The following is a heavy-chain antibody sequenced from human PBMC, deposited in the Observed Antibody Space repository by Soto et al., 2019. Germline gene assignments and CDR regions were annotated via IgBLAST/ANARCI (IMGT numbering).Heavy chain of an antibody. D-gene: IGHD3-9*01. CDR2: ISGSGDST. V-gene: IGHV3-23*01. CDR1: GFPFNSYA. J-gene: IGHJ4*02. CDR3: AKDKEDDILTGYYEY. Sequence: VGSLRLSCAASGFPFNSYAMSWVRQAPGKGLEWVSGISGSGDSTYYVDSVKGRFTISRDNSKNTLYLQMNSLRAEDTAIYYCAKDKEDDILTGYYEYWGQGALVTVSS.